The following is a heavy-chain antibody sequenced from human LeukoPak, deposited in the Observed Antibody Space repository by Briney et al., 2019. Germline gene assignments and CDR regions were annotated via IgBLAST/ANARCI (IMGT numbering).Heavy chain of an antibody. J-gene: IGHJ4*02. CDR3: AKSPIVPASWVRPGFDY. CDR1: GFSFSISA. CDR2: IAPGCGSP. Sequence: GGSVSLSCPASGFSFSISAMSWVRLAPGRGRGWVSTIAPGCGSPDYDTSVRGRFTFSRENSQNTLYLQMTSLTVDDTAVYYCAKSPIVPASWVRPGFDYWGQGTLVIVSS. D-gene: IGHD2-2*01. V-gene: IGHV3-23*01.